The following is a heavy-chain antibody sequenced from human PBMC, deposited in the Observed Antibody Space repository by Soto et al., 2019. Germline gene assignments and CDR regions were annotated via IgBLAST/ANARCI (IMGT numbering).Heavy chain of an antibody. CDR1: GFTFSSYA. CDR2: ISGRAGST. CDR3: AKWDIGSGWWGNFDY. D-gene: IGHD6-19*01. V-gene: IGHV3-23*01. Sequence: EVQLLESGGGLVQPGGSLRLSCAASGFTFSSYAMSWVRQAPGKGLEWVSAISGRAGSTYYADSVKGRFTISRDNSKNTMYLQMNSLRAEDTAVYYCAKWDIGSGWWGNFDYWGQGPLVNAS. J-gene: IGHJ4*02.